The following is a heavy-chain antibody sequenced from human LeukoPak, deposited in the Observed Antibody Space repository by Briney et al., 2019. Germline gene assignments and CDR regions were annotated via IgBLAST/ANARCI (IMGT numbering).Heavy chain of an antibody. CDR1: GYTFTSYD. Sequence: ASVKVSCKASGYTFTSYDINWVRQASGQGLEWMGWMNPNSGNTGYAQKFQGRLTMTRNTSISTAYMELSSLRSEDTAVYYCARGLYFGSGTSIIHYYAMDVWGQGATVTVSS. CDR3: ARGLYFGSGTSIIHYYAMDV. J-gene: IGHJ6*02. V-gene: IGHV1-8*01. CDR2: MNPNSGNT. D-gene: IGHD3-10*01.